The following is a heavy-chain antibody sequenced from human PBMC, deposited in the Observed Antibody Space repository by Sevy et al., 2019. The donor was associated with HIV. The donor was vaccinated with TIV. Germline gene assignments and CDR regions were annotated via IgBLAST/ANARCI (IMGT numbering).Heavy chain of an antibody. CDR3: AKDLYYDTSLFDY. CDR1: GFTFDTYN. J-gene: IGHJ4*02. CDR2: ISGYSNYI. D-gene: IGHD3-22*01. Sequence: GGSLRLSCAASGFTFDTYNINWVRQAPGKGLEWVSFISGYSNYIYYADSLKGRFTISRDNSKNTLYLQMNSLRAEDTAVYYCAKDLYYDTSLFDYWGQGTLVTVSS. V-gene: IGHV3-21*04.